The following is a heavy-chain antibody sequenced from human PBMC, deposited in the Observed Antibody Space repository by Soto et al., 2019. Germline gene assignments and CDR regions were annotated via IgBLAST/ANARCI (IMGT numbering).Heavy chain of an antibody. J-gene: IGHJ6*02. CDR2: ISGSGRTI. V-gene: IGHV3-23*01. Sequence: GSLRLSCAASGLDFSSEVMCWVRQALGKGLEWVSSISGSGRTIYHADSMRGRFAISRDNSKNSLYLQLNNLRVDDTAVYYCAKVGPSHYYGMDVWGQGTTVTVPS. D-gene: IGHD1-26*01. CDR3: AKVGPSHYYGMDV. CDR1: GLDFSSEV.